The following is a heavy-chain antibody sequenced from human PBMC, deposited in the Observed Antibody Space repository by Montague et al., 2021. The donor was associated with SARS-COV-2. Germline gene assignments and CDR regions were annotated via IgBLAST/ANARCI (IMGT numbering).Heavy chain of an antibody. CDR1: GGSISSYY. D-gene: IGHD3-22*01. V-gene: IGHV4-59*01. Sequence: SETLSLTCTVSGGSISSYYWSWIRQPPGKGLEWIGYIYYSGSTNYNPSLKSRVTISVDTSKYQSSLKLSSVTAADTAAYYCARAHWDSYDSRGWSFDPWGQGTLVTVSS. CDR3: ARAHWDSYDSRGWSFDP. J-gene: IGHJ5*02. CDR2: IYYSGST.